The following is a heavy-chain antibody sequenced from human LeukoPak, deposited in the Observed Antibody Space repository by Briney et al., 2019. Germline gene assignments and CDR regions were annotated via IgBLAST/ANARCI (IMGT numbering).Heavy chain of an antibody. D-gene: IGHD2-2*01. CDR2: FDPEDGET. CDR1: GYTLTELS. Sequence: AASVKVSCKVSGYTLTELSMHWVRQAPGKGLEWMGGFDPEDGETIYAQKFQGRVTMTEATSTDTAYMELSSLRSDDTAVYYCARGRWDIVVVPAAFNPLNYYYYMDVWGKGTTVTISS. CDR3: ARGRWDIVVVPAAFNPLNYYYYMDV. V-gene: IGHV1-24*01. J-gene: IGHJ6*03.